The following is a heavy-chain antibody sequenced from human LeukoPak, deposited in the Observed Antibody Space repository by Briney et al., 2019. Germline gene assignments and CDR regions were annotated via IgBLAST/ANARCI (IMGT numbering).Heavy chain of an antibody. V-gene: IGHV4-34*01. CDR1: GGSFSGYY. J-gene: IGHJ4*02. Sequence: SETLSLTCAVYGGSFSGYYWSWIRQPPGKGLEWIGEINHSGSTNYNPSLKSRVTISVDTSKNQFSPKLSSVTAADTAVYYCARAPVAGTKLDYWGQGTLVTVSS. CDR2: INHSGST. D-gene: IGHD6-19*01. CDR3: ARAPVAGTKLDY.